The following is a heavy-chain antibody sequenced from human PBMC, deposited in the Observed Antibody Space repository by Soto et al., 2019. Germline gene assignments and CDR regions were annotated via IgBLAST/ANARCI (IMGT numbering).Heavy chain of an antibody. CDR1: GYTFTSYG. V-gene: IGHV1-18*01. CDR3: ARELSITMVRGVIITPHYYYGMDV. Sequence: ASVKVSCKASGYTFTSYGISWVRQAPGQGLEWMGWISAYNGNTNYAQKLRGRVTMTTDTSTSTAYMELRSLRSDDTAVYYCARELSITMVRGVIITPHYYYGMDVWGQGTTVTVSS. J-gene: IGHJ6*02. CDR2: ISAYNGNT. D-gene: IGHD3-10*01.